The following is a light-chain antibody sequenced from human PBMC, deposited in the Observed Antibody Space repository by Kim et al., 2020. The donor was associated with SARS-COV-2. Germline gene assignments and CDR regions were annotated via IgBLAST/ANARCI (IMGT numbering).Light chain of an antibody. CDR2: DAS. Sequence: EIVLTQSPATLSLSPGDRATLSCRASQGISNYLAWYQQKPGQAPRLLISDASNRATGIPARFSGSGSGTDFTLTISSLEPEDFTFYYCQQRGNWPGTFGQGTKVEIK. V-gene: IGKV3-11*01. CDR3: QQRGNWPGT. J-gene: IGKJ1*01. CDR1: QGISNY.